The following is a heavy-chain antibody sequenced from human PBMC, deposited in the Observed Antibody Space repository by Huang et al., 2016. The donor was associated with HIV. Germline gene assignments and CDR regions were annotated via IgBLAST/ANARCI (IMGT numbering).Heavy chain of an antibody. CDR1: GGSFSGYY. CDR2: INHSAST. V-gene: IGHV4-34*01. J-gene: IGHJ6*03. CDR3: ARGQGGYYYYYMDV. Sequence: QVQLQQWGAGLLRPSETLSLTCAVYGGSFSGYYGTWIRQPPGQGLEWIGEINHSASTNYNPSLKSRVTISVDTSRNQFSLTLTAVTAADTAVYYCARGQGGYYYYYMDVWGKGTTVTVSS.